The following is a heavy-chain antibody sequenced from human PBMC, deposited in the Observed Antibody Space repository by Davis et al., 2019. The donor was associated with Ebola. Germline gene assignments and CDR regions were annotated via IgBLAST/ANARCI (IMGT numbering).Heavy chain of an antibody. D-gene: IGHD3-16*01. Sequence: GSLRLSCTVSGASIRMSGFFWGWVRQSPGKGLEYIGIFYHSGGTYYNPSLRSRITISVDTSNNQFSLRLNSVTAADTAVYYCARVKAYTLFDEKGDPYYFDSWGQGTLVTVSS. CDR3: ARVKAYTLFDEKGDPYYFDS. CDR1: GASIRMSGFF. CDR2: FYHSGGT. V-gene: IGHV4-39*01. J-gene: IGHJ4*02.